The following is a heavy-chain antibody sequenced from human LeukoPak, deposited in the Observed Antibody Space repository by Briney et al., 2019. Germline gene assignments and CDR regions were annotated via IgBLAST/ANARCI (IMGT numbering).Heavy chain of an antibody. CDR1: GFTFSSYA. J-gene: IGHJ4*02. CDR2: ITDSGGST. V-gene: IGHV3-23*01. D-gene: IGHD3-22*01. Sequence: GGSLRLSCAASGFTFSSYAMSWVRQAPGEGLEWASAITDSGGSTYYSDSVKGRFTISRDNSKNTLYLQMNTLRAEDTAIYYCAKGSSGSRPYYFDYWGQGTLVTVSS. CDR3: AKGSSGSRPYYFDY.